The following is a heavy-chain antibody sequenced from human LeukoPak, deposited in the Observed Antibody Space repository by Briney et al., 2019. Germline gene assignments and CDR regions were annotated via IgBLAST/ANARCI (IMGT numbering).Heavy chain of an antibody. Sequence: GGSLRLSCAASGFTLSNHWMIWVRQAPGKGLECVANIKQDGTEKYYLNSVKGRFTISRDNAKNSLYLQMNSLRAEDTAVYYCARDPSYGGNSPYFDYWGQGTLVTVSS. CDR1: GFTLSNHW. V-gene: IGHV3-7*01. D-gene: IGHD4-23*01. J-gene: IGHJ4*02. CDR3: ARDPSYGGNSPYFDY. CDR2: IKQDGTEK.